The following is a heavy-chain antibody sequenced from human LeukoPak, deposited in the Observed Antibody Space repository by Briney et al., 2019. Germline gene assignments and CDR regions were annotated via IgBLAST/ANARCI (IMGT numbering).Heavy chain of an antibody. CDR1: GFTFDDYG. V-gene: IGHV3-20*04. J-gene: IGHJ4*02. CDR2: INWNGGST. CDR3: AKDGNDYCDY. Sequence: GGSLRLSCAASGFTFDDYGMSWVRQAPGKGLEWVSGINWNGGSTGYADSVKGRFTISRDNSKNTLYLQMNSLRAEDTAVYYCAKDGNDYCDYWGQGTLVTVSS. D-gene: IGHD1-26*01.